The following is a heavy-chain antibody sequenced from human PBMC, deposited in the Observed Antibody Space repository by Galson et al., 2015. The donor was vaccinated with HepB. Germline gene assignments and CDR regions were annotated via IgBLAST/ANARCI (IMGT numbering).Heavy chain of an antibody. D-gene: IGHD6-13*01. CDR2: ISGSGGST. V-gene: IGHV3-23*01. CDR3: AKDGGSSSWFYYGMDV. CDR1: GFTFSSYA. Sequence: SLRLSCAASGFTFSSYAMSWVRQAPGKGLEWVSAISGSGGSTYYADSVKGRFTISRDNSKNTLYLQMNSLRAEDTAVYYCAKDGGSSSWFYYGMDVWGQGTTVTVSS. J-gene: IGHJ6*02.